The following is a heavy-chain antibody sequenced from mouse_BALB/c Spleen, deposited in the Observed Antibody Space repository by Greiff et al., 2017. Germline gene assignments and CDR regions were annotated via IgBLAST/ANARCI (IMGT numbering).Heavy chain of an antibody. D-gene: IGHD1-1*01. CDR3: ARAGSSYMDY. V-gene: IGHV1-80*01. J-gene: IGHJ4*01. CDR1: GYAFSSYW. CDR2: IYPGDGDT. Sequence: QVQLQQSGAELVRPGSSVKISCKASGYAFSSYWMNWVKQRPGQGLEWIGQIYPGDGDTNYTGKFKGKATLTADKSSSTAYMQLSSLTAEDSAVYFCARAGSSYMDYWGQGTSVTVSA.